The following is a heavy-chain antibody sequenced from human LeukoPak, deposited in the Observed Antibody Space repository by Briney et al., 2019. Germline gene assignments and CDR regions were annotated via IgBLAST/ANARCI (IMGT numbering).Heavy chain of an antibody. Sequence: GGSLRLSCAASGFTFSSYGMHWVRQAPGKGLEWVAYIQYDGSNQQYADSVKGRFSISRDRSKNIPYLQMNSLQTEDTAVYYCTRGGWLRYYFDYWGQGTLVTVSS. D-gene: IGHD5-24*01. V-gene: IGHV3-30*02. CDR3: TRGGWLRYYFDY. CDR2: IQYDGSNQ. J-gene: IGHJ4*02. CDR1: GFTFSSYG.